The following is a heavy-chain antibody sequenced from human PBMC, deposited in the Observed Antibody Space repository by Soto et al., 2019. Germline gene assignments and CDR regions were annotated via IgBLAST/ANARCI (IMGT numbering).Heavy chain of an antibody. Sequence: VQLVESGGGEVQPGRSLTISCAASGFTFSTYGMHWVRQTPGKGLEWVAVISYDGTNKFYSDSGKGRFTISRDNFKNTLTLQMNSLRADDTAVYSCAKDLQSYGDYDYYCYGMDVWGLGTRVTVSS. D-gene: IGHD4-17*01. V-gene: IGHV3-30*18. CDR3: AKDLQSYGDYDYYCYGMDV. J-gene: IGHJ6*02. CDR1: GFTFSTYG. CDR2: ISYDGTNK.